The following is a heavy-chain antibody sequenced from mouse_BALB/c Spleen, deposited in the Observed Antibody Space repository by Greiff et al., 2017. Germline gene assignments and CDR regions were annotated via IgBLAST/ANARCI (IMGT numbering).Heavy chain of an antibody. CDR3: ARLRPLDY. Sequence: EVQLVESGGGLVKPGGSLKLSCAASGFTFSSYAMSWVRQTPEKRLEWVATISSGGSYTYYPDSVKGRFTISRDNAKNTLYLQMSSLRSEDTAMYYCARLRPLDYWGQGTTLTVSS. J-gene: IGHJ2*01. CDR2: ISSGGSYT. CDR1: GFTFSSYA. D-gene: IGHD1-2*01. V-gene: IGHV5-9-3*01.